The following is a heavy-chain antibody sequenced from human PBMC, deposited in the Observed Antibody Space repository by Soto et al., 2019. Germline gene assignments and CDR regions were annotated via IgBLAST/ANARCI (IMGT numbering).Heavy chain of an antibody. J-gene: IGHJ6*02. V-gene: IGHV4-30-4*01. Sequence: SETLSLTCTVSGDSISSADYYWSWIRQTPGKGLEWIGHIFYSVTTYYNPSLKSRLTISVDTSKNHFSLRLTCVTAADTAVYYCARDLWVEPELYYYGMDVWGQGTTVTVSS. CDR2: IFYSVTT. CDR3: ARDLWVEPELYYYGMDV. CDR1: GDSISSADYY. D-gene: IGHD1-1*01.